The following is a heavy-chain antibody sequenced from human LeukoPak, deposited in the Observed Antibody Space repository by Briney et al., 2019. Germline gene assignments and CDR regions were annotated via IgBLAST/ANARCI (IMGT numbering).Heavy chain of an antibody. D-gene: IGHD1-14*01. CDR1: GGTFSSYA. Sequence: SVKVSCKASGGTFSSYAISWVRQAPGQGLEWMGRIIPILGIANYAQKFQGRVTITADKSTSTAYMELSSLRSEDTAVYYCAVLQPYGKLMDAFDIWGQGTMVTVSS. CDR2: IIPILGIA. V-gene: IGHV1-69*04. J-gene: IGHJ3*02. CDR3: AVLQPYGKLMDAFDI.